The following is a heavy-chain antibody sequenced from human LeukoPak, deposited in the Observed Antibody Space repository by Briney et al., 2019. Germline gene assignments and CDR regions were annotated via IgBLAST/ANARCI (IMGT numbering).Heavy chain of an antibody. CDR1: GFTFTNAW. J-gene: IGHJ2*01. CDR2: IKSKTDGGTT. Sequence: PGGSLRLSCAASGFTFTNAWMSWVRQAPGKGLEWIGRIKSKTDGGTTDYAAPVKGRFTISRDDSENTLYLQINSLKTEDTAVYFCTTETNWYFDLWGRGTLVTVSS. CDR3: TTETNWYFDL. D-gene: IGHD1-1*01. V-gene: IGHV3-15*01.